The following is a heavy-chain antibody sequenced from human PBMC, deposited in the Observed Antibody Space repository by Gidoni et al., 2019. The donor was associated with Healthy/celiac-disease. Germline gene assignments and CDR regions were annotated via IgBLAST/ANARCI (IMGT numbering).Heavy chain of an antibody. D-gene: IGHD3-10*01. CDR2: IIPIFGTA. CDR1: GGTFSSYA. J-gene: IGHJ6*02. CDR3: ATPREVRGVIISSPYYYYGMDV. Sequence: QVQLVQSGAEVTKPGSSVKVSCKASGGTFSSYAISCVRQAPGQGLEWMGGIIPIFGTANYAQKFQGRVTITADKSTSTAYMELSSLRSEDTAVYYCATPREVRGVIISSPYYYYGMDVWGQGTTVTVSS. V-gene: IGHV1-69*06.